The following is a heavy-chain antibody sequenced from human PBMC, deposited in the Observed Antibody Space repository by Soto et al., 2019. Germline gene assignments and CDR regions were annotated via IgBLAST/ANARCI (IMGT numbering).Heavy chain of an antibody. V-gene: IGHV3-30-3*01. J-gene: IGHJ6*02. Sequence: GALRLSCAASGFTFSSYAMHWVRQAPGKGLEWVAVISYDGSNKYYADSVKGRFTISRDNSKNTLYLQMNSLRAEDTAVYYCARANTIFGVVIYYYYGMDVWGQGTTVTVSS. CDR1: GFTFSSYA. CDR3: ARANTIFGVVIYYYYGMDV. D-gene: IGHD3-3*01. CDR2: ISYDGSNK.